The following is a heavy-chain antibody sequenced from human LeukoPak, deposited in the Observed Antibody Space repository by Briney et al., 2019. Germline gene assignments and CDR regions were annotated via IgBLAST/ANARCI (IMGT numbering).Heavy chain of an antibody. J-gene: IGHJ4*02. CDR2: ISPDSGRT. V-gene: IGHV1-2*02. CDR3: ARDTRSSYLQYYFDY. D-gene: IGHD5-24*01. Sequence: GASVKVSCKVSGYTLTELSMHWVRQAPGQGLEWIGWISPDSGRTGFAQKFQGRVTMTRDTSISTAYMELSRLGYDDTAVYYCARDTRSSYLQYYFDYWGQGTLVTVSS. CDR1: GYTLTELS.